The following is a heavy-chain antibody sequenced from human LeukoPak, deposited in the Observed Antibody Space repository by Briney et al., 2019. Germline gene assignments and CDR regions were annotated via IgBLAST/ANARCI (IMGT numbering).Heavy chain of an antibody. CDR1: GGSVSGYY. CDR2: ISHRGRT. J-gene: IGHJ4*02. CDR3: ARIPLYFLEPFDY. D-gene: IGHD3-3*01. Sequence: RSSETLSLTCAVYGGSVSGYYWSWIRQPPGKGLEWIGEISHRGRTHYNPSLKGRVTMSVDTSKNQSALEVDSVTAADTAVYYCARIPLYFLEPFDYWGQGILVTVSS. V-gene: IGHV4-34*01.